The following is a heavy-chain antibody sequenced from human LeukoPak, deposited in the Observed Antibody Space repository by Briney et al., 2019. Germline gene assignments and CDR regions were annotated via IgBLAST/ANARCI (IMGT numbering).Heavy chain of an antibody. Sequence: ALVKVSCKASGYTFTGYYIHWVRQAPGQGLEWMGWMNPNSGGTDYAQKFQGRVTMTRDTSISTAYMELSRLRSDDTALYYCTRAPSSGPFDYWGQGTLVTVSS. CDR2: MNPNSGGT. D-gene: IGHD3-22*01. CDR3: TRAPSSGPFDY. V-gene: IGHV1-2*02. J-gene: IGHJ4*02. CDR1: GYTFTGYY.